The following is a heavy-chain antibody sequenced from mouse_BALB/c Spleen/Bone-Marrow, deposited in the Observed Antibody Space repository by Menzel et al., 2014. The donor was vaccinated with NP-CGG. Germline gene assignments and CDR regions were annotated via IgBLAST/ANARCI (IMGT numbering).Heavy chain of an antibody. V-gene: IGHV14-3*02. CDR2: IDPANGNT. CDR3: ASYYYGRAWFAY. D-gene: IGHD1-1*01. J-gene: IGHJ3*01. Sequence: EVQLQQSGAELVKPGASVKLSCTASGFNIKDTYMHWVKQRPEQGLEWIGRIDPANGNTKYDPKFQGKATKTADTSSNTAYLQLSSVTSEDTAGYCCASYYYGRAWFAYWGQGTLVTVSA. CDR1: GFNIKDTY.